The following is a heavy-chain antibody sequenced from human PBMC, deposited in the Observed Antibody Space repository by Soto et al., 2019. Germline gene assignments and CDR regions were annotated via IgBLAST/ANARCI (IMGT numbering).Heavy chain of an antibody. CDR3: ARDPSITMVRGVHFDI. Sequence: SVKVSSKASGGTLSSYAISWVRQSPGQGLEWMGGIIPIFGTANYAQKFQGRVTITADESTSTAYMELSSLRSEDTAVYYCARDPSITMVRGVHFDIWGQGTMVTVSS. V-gene: IGHV1-69*13. J-gene: IGHJ3*02. CDR1: GGTLSSYA. D-gene: IGHD3-10*01. CDR2: IIPIFGTA.